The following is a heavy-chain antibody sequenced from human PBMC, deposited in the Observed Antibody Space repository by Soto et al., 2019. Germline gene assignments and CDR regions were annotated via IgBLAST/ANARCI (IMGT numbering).Heavy chain of an antibody. CDR3: ARHRAIFSGSYSPDARLDY. J-gene: IGHJ4*02. CDR2: INPNSGRT. V-gene: IGHV1-2*04. CDR1: GYTFTGYY. D-gene: IGHD1-26*01. Sequence: ASVKVSCKASGYTFTGYYMHWVRQAPGQRLEGMGCINPNSGRTNYAWKLKGWVTMRRDTSISTAYMELCRLRYGDTAVYKCARHRAIFSGSYSPDARLDYWGQGTLVTVSS.